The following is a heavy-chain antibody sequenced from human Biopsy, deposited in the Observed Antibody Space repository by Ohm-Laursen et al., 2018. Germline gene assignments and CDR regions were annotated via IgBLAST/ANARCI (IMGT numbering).Heavy chain of an antibody. J-gene: IGHJ6*02. CDR2: IYYSVMT. CDR3: ARDSGILNYGNFKYYHYYGMDV. D-gene: IGHD4-11*01. V-gene: IGHV4-59*11. CDR1: GGSFTGHY. Sequence: GTLSLTCAVSGGSFTGHYWSWIRQPPGKGLEWIGHIYYSVMTNYNPSLQSRVSMSVDTSRNQVSLTLSSVTAADTAVYYCARDSGILNYGNFKYYHYYGMDVWGQGTKVTVSS.